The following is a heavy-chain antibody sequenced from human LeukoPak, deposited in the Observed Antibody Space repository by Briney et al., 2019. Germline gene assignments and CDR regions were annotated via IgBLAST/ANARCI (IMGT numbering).Heavy chain of an antibody. V-gene: IGHV1-2*02. D-gene: IGHD2-15*01. CDR1: GYTFTGYY. J-gene: IGHJ6*03. Sequence: ASVKVSCKASGYTFTGYYMHWVRQAPGQGLEWMGWINPNSGGTNYAQKFQGRVTMTRDTSISTAYMELSRLRSDDTAVYYCARGNSCSGGSCYFYYYYYMDVWGKGTTVTVSS. CDR3: ARGNSCSGGSCYFYYYYYMDV. CDR2: INPNSGGT.